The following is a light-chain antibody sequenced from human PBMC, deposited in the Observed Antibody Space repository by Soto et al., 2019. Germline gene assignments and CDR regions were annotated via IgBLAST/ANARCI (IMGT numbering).Light chain of an antibody. CDR1: SSDVGGYKY. J-gene: IGLJ2*01. CDR2: EVH. V-gene: IGLV2-8*01. CDR3: SSYGGTNNLL. Sequence: QSALTQPPSASGSPGQSVTISCTGTSSDVGGYKYVSWYQQHPGKAPKLMIFEVHKRPSGVPDRFSGSKSGNTASLTVSGLQAEEEADYYCSSYGGTNNLLVGGGTKLTVL.